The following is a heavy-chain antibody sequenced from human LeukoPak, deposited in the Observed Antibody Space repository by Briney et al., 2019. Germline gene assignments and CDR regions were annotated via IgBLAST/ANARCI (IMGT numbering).Heavy chain of an antibody. V-gene: IGHV1-69*05. CDR2: IIPIFGTA. J-gene: IGHJ4*02. CDR1: GGTFSSYA. D-gene: IGHD4-11*01. CDR3: AGERGDGLQYTYYFDY. Sequence: SVKVSCKASGGTFSSYAISWVRQAPGQGLEWMGGIIPIFGTANYAQKFQGRVTITTDESTSTAYMELSSLRSEDTAVYYCAGERGDGLQYTYYFDYWGQGTLVTVSS.